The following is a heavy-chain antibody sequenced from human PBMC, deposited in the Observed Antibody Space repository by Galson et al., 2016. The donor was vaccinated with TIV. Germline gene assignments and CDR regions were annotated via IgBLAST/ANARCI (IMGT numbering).Heavy chain of an antibody. CDR3: ERDDPYCRSGDSQDAFDT. V-gene: IGHV3-21*01. J-gene: IGHJ3*02. CDR2: ISISSSNI. D-gene: IGHD2-15*01. CDR1: GFIFSSYS. Sequence: SLRLSCAASGFIFSSYSMNWVRQAPGKGLEWVASISISSSNIYYADSVKGRFTISRDKAKNSLYLQMNGLRAEDTAVYYCERDDPYCRSGDSQDAFDTWGQGTMVTVSS.